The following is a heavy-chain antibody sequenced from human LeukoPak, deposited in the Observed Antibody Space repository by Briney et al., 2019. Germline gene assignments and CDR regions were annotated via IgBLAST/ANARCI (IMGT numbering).Heavy chain of an antibody. Sequence: PGGSLRLSCAASGFTVSSNHMNWVRQAPGKGLEWVSVIYSAGNKYYADSVKGRFTISRDNSKNTLYLQMNSLRAEDTAVYCCARGPGDYFDFWGQGTLVTVSS. V-gene: IGHV3-53*01. D-gene: IGHD1-14*01. J-gene: IGHJ4*02. CDR2: IYSAGNK. CDR3: ARGPGDYFDF. CDR1: GFTVSSNH.